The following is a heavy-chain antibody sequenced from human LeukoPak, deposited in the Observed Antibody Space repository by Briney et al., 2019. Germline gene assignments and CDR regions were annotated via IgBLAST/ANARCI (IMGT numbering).Heavy chain of an antibody. CDR3: ARGGVFPRQFDP. Sequence: SETLSLTCTVSGGSIGSSSYYWGWIRQPPGKGLEWIGSIYYSGSTYYNPSLKSRVTISVDTSKNQFSLNLTSVTAADTAVYYCARGGVFPRQFDPWGQGTLVTVSS. J-gene: IGHJ5*02. V-gene: IGHV4-39*07. D-gene: IGHD3-16*01. CDR2: IYYSGST. CDR1: GGSIGSSSYY.